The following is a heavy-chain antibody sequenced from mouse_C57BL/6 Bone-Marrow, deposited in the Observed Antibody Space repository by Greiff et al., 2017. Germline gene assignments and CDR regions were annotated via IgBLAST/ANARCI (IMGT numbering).Heavy chain of an antibody. Sequence: QVQLQQPGAELVKPGASVKMSCKASGYTFTSYWITWVKQRPGQGLEWIGDIYPGSGSTNYNEKFKSKATLTVDTSSSTAYMQLSSLTSEDSAVYYCARWGYDGRGYAMDYWVKEPQSPSPQ. V-gene: IGHV1-55*01. J-gene: IGHJ4*01. CDR3: ARWGYDGRGYAMDY. D-gene: IGHD2-2*01. CDR2: IYPGSGST. CDR1: GYTFTSYW.